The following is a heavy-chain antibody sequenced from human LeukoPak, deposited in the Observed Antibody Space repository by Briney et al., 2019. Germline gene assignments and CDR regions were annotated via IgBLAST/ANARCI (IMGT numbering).Heavy chain of an antibody. CDR2: IYYSGST. CDR3: ARADIVVVVAATLAPLGY. D-gene: IGHD2-15*01. J-gene: IGHJ4*02. V-gene: IGHV4-39*01. Sequence: KPSETLSLTCTVSGGSISNNTSYWGWIRQPPGKGLEWIASIYYSGSTYYNPALKSRLTISVDTSNNQFSLKLSSVIATDTAVYYCARADIVVVVAATLAPLGYWGQGTLVTVSS. CDR1: GGSISNNTSY.